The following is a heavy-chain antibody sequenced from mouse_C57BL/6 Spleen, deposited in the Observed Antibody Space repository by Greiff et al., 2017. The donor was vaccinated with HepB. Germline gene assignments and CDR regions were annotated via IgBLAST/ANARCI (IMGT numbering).Heavy chain of an antibody. CDR2: INPGSGGT. J-gene: IGHJ2*01. CDR1: GYAFTNYL. V-gene: IGHV1-54*01. D-gene: IGHD4-1*01. Sequence: QVQLKESGAELVRPGTSVKVSCKASGYAFTNYLIEWVKQRPGQGLEWIGVINPGSGGTNYNEKFKGKATLTADKSSSTAYMQLSSLTSEDSAVYFCAITGGYWGQGTTLTVSS. CDR3: AITGGY.